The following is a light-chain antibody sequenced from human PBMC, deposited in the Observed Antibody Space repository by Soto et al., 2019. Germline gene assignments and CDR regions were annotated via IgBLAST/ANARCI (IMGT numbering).Light chain of an antibody. Sequence: QPVLTQPPSVSAAPGQKVTISCSGSNSNIGNYYVSWYQQFPGAAPKLLIYGNSNRPSGVPDRFSGSKSGTSASLAITGLQAEDEADYYCQSYDSSLSGYVVFGGGTKLTVL. CDR2: GNS. CDR1: NSNIGNYY. J-gene: IGLJ2*01. V-gene: IGLV1-40*01. CDR3: QSYDSSLSGYVV.